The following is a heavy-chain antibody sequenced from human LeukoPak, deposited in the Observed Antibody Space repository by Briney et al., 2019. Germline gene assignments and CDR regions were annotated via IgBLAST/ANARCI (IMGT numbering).Heavy chain of an antibody. D-gene: IGHD6-13*01. Sequence: ASVKVSCKASGGTFSSYAISWVRQAPGQGLEWMGGIIPIFGTANYAQKFQGRVTITTDESTSTAYMELSSLRSEDTAVYYCASLRPRIAAAPGGRAFDIWGQGTMVTVSS. CDR2: IIPIFGTA. V-gene: IGHV1-69*05. CDR3: ASLRPRIAAAPGGRAFDI. CDR1: GGTFSSYA. J-gene: IGHJ3*02.